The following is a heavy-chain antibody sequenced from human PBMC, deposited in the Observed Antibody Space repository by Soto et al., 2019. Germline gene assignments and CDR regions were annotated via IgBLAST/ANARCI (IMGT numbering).Heavy chain of an antibody. D-gene: IGHD6-19*01. V-gene: IGHV3-23*01. CDR1: GFTFSSHA. CDR2: ISGSGGST. CDR3: AKGVYSSGCNFDY. J-gene: IGHJ4*02. Sequence: GGSLRLSCAASGFTFSSHAMSWVRQAPGRGLEWVSAISGSGGSTYYADSVKGRFTISRDNSKNTLYLQMNSLRAEDTAVYYCAKGVYSSGCNFDYWGQGTLVTVSS.